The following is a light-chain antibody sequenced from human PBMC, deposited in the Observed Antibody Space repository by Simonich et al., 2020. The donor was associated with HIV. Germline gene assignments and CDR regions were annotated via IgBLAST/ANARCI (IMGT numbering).Light chain of an antibody. CDR2: EGN. CDR3: CSYAGSSTAV. CDR1: SSDVGSYNL. Sequence: QSALTQPASVSGSPGQSITIPCTGTSSDVGSYNLVSWFQQHPGKAPKLMIYEGNKRPSGVSNRFSGSKSGNTASLTISGLQAEDEADYYCCSYAGSSTAVFGGGTQLTVL. V-gene: IGLV2-23*01. J-gene: IGLJ7*01.